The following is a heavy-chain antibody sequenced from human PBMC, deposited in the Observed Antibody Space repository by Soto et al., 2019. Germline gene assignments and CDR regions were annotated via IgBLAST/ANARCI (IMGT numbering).Heavy chain of an antibody. Sequence: SETLSLTCTVSGGSVSSGSYYWSWIRQPPGKGLEWIGYIYYSGGTNYNPSLKSRVTISVDTSKNQFSLKLSSVTAADTAVYYCARDRGMDVWGQGTTVTVSS. CDR2: IYYSGGT. V-gene: IGHV4-61*01. J-gene: IGHJ6*02. CDR1: GGSVSSGSYY. CDR3: ARDRGMDV.